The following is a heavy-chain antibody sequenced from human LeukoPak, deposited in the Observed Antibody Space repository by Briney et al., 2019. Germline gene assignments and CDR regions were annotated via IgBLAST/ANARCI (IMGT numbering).Heavy chain of an antibody. V-gene: IGHV3-30-3*01. CDR2: ISYDGSNK. CDR3: ARDLGADDILTGFDY. D-gene: IGHD3-9*01. CDR1: GFTFSTYA. Sequence: PGRSLRLSCAASGFTFSTYAMHWVRQAPGKGLEWVALISYDGSNKYCADSVKGRFTISRDNSKNTLYLQMNSLRAEDTAVYYCARDLGADDILTGFDYWGQGTLVTVSS. J-gene: IGHJ4*02.